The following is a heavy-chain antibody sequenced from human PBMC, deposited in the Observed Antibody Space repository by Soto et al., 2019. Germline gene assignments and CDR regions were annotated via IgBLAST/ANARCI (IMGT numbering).Heavy chain of an antibody. CDR3: ARDYPYEGYDSSGSLFDY. CDR2: IIPIFGTA. Sequence: SVKVSCKASGGTFSSYAISWVRQAPGQGLEWMGGIIPIFGTANYAQKFQGRVTITADDSTSTAYMELSSLRSEDTAVYYCARDYPYEGYDSSGSLFDYWGQGTLVTVSS. V-gene: IGHV1-69*13. J-gene: IGHJ4*02. CDR1: GGTFSSYA. D-gene: IGHD3-22*01.